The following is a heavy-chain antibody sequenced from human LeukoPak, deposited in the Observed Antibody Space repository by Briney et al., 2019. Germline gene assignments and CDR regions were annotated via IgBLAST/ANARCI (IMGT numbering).Heavy chain of an antibody. J-gene: IGHJ5*02. V-gene: IGHV3-23*01. CDR1: GFTFSSYA. CDR3: GRQILVAAGISWFNP. Sequence: GGSLRLSCAASGFTFSSYAMSWVRQAPGKGLEWVSSISGSGGSTYYADSVKGRFTISRDNSKNTLYLQMNSLRAEDTAVYYCGRQILVAAGISWFNPWGEGKLVTVSS. CDR2: ISGSGGST. D-gene: IGHD6-13*01.